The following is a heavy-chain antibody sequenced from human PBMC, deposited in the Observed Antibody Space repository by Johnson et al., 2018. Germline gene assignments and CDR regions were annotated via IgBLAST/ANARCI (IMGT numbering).Heavy chain of an antibody. J-gene: IGHJ6*02. CDR3: ARAGAKVGYYYYGMDV. CDR1: GFTFSSYT. Sequence: VQLVQSGGGLVKXGGSLRLSCAASGFTFSSYTMNWVRQAPGKGLEWVSSISPSSSYIYYIASVKGRFTISRDNAKNSLYLQMNSLRAEDTAVYYCARAGAKVGYYYYGMDVWGQGTTVTVSS. V-gene: IGHV3-21*01. D-gene: IGHD1-26*01. CDR2: ISPSSSYI.